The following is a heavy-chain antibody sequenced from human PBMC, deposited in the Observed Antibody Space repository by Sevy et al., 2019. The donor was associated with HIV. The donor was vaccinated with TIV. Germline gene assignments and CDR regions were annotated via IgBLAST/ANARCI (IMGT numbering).Heavy chain of an antibody. D-gene: IGHD3-10*01. CDR1: GFSFRYYP. J-gene: IGHJ2*01. CDR3: AKKLYHYGFCGHYQEDWYFDL. CDR2: ISGSGDST. V-gene: IGHV3-23*01. Sequence: GGSLRLSCAASGFSFRYYPMSWVRQAPGKGLEWVSGISGSGDSTDYADSVKDRFTISRDNSKNTLYVQMNSLRAEDTAVYYCAKKLYHYGFCGHYQEDWYFDLWGRGTLVTVSS.